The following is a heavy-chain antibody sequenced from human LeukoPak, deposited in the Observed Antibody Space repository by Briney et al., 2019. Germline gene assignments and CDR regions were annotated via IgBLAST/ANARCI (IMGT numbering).Heavy chain of an antibody. J-gene: IGHJ5*02. D-gene: IGHD6-13*01. CDR2: ISSSSSYI. Sequence: GGSLRLSCAASGFTFSSYSMSWVRQAPGKGLEWVSSISSSSSYIYYADSVKGRFTISRDNSKNSLYLQMNSLRAEDTAVYYCAREETYIAAASNWFDPWGQGTLVTVSS. CDR3: AREETYIAAASNWFDP. CDR1: GFTFSSYS. V-gene: IGHV3-21*01.